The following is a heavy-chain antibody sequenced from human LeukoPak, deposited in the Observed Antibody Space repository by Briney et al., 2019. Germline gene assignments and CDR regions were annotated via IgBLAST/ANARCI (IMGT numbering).Heavy chain of an antibody. Sequence: GGSLRLSCAASGFTFGDYAMGWVRQAPGKGLEWISDISGVADTTHYADSVKGRFTISRDNSKNTLYLQMNSLRAEDTAVYYCATESKWLPTYWGQGTLVTVSS. CDR2: ISGVADTT. D-gene: IGHD5-12*01. CDR1: GFTFGDYA. J-gene: IGHJ4*02. CDR3: ATESKWLPTY. V-gene: IGHV3-23*01.